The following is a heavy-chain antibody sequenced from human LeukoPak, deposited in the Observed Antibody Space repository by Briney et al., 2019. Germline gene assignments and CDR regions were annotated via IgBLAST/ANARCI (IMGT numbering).Heavy chain of an antibody. Sequence: ASVKVSCKASGYTFTDYYMHWVRQAPGQGLEWMGWINPNSGGTNYAQKFQGWVTMTRDTSISTAYMELSRLRSDDTAVYYCARRGCSSTSCYKYYYGMDVWGQGTTVTVSS. CDR1: GYTFTDYY. CDR2: INPNSGGT. J-gene: IGHJ6*02. V-gene: IGHV1-2*04. D-gene: IGHD2-2*01. CDR3: ARRGCSSTSCYKYYYGMDV.